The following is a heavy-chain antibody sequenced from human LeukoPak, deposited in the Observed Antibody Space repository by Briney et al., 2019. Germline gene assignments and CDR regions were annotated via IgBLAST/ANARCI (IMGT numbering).Heavy chain of an antibody. CDR3: ALAARPAHYYYYMDV. CDR1: GFTFSSYA. D-gene: IGHD6-6*01. V-gene: IGHV3-23*01. J-gene: IGHJ6*03. CDR2: ISGSGGST. Sequence: GGSLRLSCAASGFTFSSYAMSWVRQAPGKGLEWVSAISGSGGSTYYADSVKGRFTISRDNSKNTLYLQMNSLRAEDTAVYYCALAARPAHYYYYMDVWGKGTTVTVSS.